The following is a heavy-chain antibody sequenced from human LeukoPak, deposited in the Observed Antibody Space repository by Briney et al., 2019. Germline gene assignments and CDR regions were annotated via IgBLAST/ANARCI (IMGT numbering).Heavy chain of an antibody. V-gene: IGHV4-39*01. D-gene: IGHD6-19*01. J-gene: IGHJ5*02. CDR3: ARLRRTNSRGGGRFDP. CDR1: GGSISNSYY. CDR2: IDYGGST. Sequence: PSETLSLTCTVSGGSISNSYYWGWIRQPPGKGLEWIGSIDYGGSTYYNPSLKSRVTISVDTSKNQFSLKLSSVTVADTAVYSCARLRRTNSRGGGRFDPWGQGTLVTVSS.